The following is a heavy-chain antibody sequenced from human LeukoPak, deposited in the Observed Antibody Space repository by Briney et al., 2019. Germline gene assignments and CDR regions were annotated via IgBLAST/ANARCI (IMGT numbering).Heavy chain of an antibody. V-gene: IGHV4-34*01. CDR1: GGSFSGYY. D-gene: IGHD3-22*01. Sequence: SETLSLTCAVYGGSFSGYYWSWIRQPPGKGLEWIGEINHSGSTNYNPSLKSRVTISVDTSKNQFSLKLSSVTAADTAVYYCHYYHYDSSGYLKRIDYWGQGTLVTVSS. J-gene: IGHJ4*02. CDR3: HYYHYDSSGYLKRIDY. CDR2: INHSGST.